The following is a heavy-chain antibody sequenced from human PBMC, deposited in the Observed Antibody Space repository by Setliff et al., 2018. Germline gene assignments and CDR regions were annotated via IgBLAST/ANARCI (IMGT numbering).Heavy chain of an antibody. CDR2: INHRGST. J-gene: IGHJ6*03. D-gene: IGHD1-1*01. CDR3: ARVVPTARRGRLYYYYMDV. V-gene: IGHV4-34*01. Sequence: PSETLSLTCAAYGGTFSDYHWTWIRQSPEKGLEWIGEINHRGSTNYNPSLKSRVTISINTSKKQFSLMMNSVTAADTGVYFCARVVPTARRGRLYYYYMDVWDKGATVTVSS. CDR1: GGTFSDYH.